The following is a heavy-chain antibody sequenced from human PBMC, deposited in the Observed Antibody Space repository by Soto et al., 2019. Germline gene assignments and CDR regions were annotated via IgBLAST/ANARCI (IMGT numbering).Heavy chain of an antibody. CDR3: AREGRYSYGYLDY. CDR1: GFTFSSYA. J-gene: IGHJ4*02. CDR2: ISYEGSNK. Sequence: QVQLVESGGGVVQPGRSLRLSCAASGFTFSSYAMHWVRQAPGKGLEWVAVISYEGSNKYYADSVKGRFTISRDNSKNTLYLQMNSLRAEDTAVYYCAREGRYSYGYLDYWGQGTLVTVSS. V-gene: IGHV3-30-3*01. D-gene: IGHD5-18*01.